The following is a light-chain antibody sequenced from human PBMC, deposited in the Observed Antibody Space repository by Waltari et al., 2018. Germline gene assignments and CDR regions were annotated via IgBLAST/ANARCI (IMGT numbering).Light chain of an antibody. CDR2: VAS. J-gene: IGKJ2*01. Sequence: IQLTQSPSSLSASLGDRVTITCRASQNIDIYLNWYLQRPGKAPNVLISVASNLRSGVPSRFSGSGSGTVFTLTINNLQPEDFATYYCQQSYSIATFGQGTKLEMK. CDR3: QQSYSIAT. CDR1: QNIDIY. V-gene: IGKV1-39*01.